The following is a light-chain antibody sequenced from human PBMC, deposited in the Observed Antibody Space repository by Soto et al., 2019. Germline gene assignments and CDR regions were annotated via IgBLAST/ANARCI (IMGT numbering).Light chain of an antibody. Sequence: EIVLTQSPGTLSLSPGERVTLSCMASQRVSSNYVAWYQQRPGQPPRLLIYSASRRANGIPDRFSGSGSGTDFTLTLSRLESEDFAVYYCQQYGTVPNTFGQGTRLEIK. V-gene: IGKV3-20*01. CDR3: QQYGTVPNT. J-gene: IGKJ5*01. CDR1: QRVSSNY. CDR2: SAS.